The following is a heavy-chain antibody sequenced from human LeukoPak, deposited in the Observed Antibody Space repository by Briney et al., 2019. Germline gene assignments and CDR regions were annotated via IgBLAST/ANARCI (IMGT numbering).Heavy chain of an antibody. J-gene: IGHJ4*02. Sequence: SETLSLTCGVSGDSMNSGGYSWNWIRQPPGKSLEWIGYIFYNGTTYYNPSLKSRVTISVDRSKNQFSLKLSSVTAADTAVYYCARGRITMIVVVTHFDYWGQGTLVTVSS. V-gene: IGHV4-30-2*01. CDR1: GDSMNSGGYS. CDR2: IFYNGTT. D-gene: IGHD3-22*01. CDR3: ARGRITMIVVVTHFDY.